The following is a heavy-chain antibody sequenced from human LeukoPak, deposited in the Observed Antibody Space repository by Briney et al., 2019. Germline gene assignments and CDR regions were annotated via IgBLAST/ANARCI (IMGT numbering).Heavy chain of an antibody. CDR1: GFTFDKYA. CDR3: GTWAFYHGLDV. Sequence: QPGGSLRLSCTASGFTFDKYAMHWVRQPPGKGLEWVSVISADGTTDHADSVKGRFTISRDDSKKSLFLQMNSLRPEDTALYYCGTWAFYHGLDVWGHGATVTVSS. V-gene: IGHV3-43*02. CDR2: ISADGTT. J-gene: IGHJ6*02. D-gene: IGHD1-26*01.